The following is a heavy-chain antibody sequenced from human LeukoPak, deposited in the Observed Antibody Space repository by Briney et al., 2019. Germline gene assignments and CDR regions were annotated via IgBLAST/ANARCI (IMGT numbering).Heavy chain of an antibody. Sequence: SQTLSLTCAISGDSVSSNSAAWNWLRQSPSRGLEWLGRTYYRSKWYDDYAVSVKSRITINPDTSKNQFSLQLDSVTPDDTAVYYCAKDSGFGLNGFDHWGQGTLVTVSS. D-gene: IGHD3-16*01. CDR3: AKDSGFGLNGFDH. V-gene: IGHV6-1*01. J-gene: IGHJ5*02. CDR2: TYYRSKWYD. CDR1: GDSVSSNSAA.